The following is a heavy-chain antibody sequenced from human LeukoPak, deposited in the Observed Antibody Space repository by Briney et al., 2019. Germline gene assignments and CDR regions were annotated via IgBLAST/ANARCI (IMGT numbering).Heavy chain of an antibody. CDR3: ARDSSSSSWHIDY. V-gene: IGHV3-7*01. J-gene: IGHJ4*02. CDR2: IKPDGSEK. Sequence: GGSLRLSCAASGFTFSSYWMSWVRQAPGKGLEWVAKIKPDGSEKYYVDSVKGRFTISRDNAENSLYLQMNSLRAEDTAVYYCARDSSSSSWHIDYWGQGTLVTVSS. CDR1: GFTFSSYW. D-gene: IGHD6-13*01.